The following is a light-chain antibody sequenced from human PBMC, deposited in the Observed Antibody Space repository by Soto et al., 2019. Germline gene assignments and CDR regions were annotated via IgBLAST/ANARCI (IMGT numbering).Light chain of an antibody. CDR1: SSDVGGYNY. CDR3: SSYTSSSTQV. CDR2: EVS. V-gene: IGLV2-14*01. J-gene: IGLJ1*01. Sequence: QYALTQPASVSGSPGQSITIYCTGTSSDVGGYNYVSWYQQHPGKAPKLMIFEVSNRPSGVSNRFSGSKSGNTASLTISGLQAEDEADYYCSSYTSSSTQVFGTGTKVTVL.